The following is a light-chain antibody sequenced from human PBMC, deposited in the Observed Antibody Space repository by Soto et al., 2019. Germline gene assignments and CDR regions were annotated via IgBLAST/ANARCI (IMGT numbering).Light chain of an antibody. CDR1: QSVNTY. Sequence: DIQITQSPSSLSASVGDRVTITCRASQSVNTYLNWYQQKPREAPNLLIFSASTLQSGVPSRFSGSGSGTHFTLTITGLKPEDFGTYYCQQSYDFPRTFGQGTKVXI. CDR2: SAS. CDR3: QQSYDFPRT. J-gene: IGKJ1*01. V-gene: IGKV1-39*01.